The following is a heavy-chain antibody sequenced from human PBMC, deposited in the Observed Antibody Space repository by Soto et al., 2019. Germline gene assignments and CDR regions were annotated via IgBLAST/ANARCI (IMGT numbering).Heavy chain of an antibody. CDR3: ARDSDDYGDYGWYFDL. Sequence: GGSLRLSCAASGFTFSSYSMNWVRQAPGKGLEWVSSISSSSSYIYYADSVKGRFTISRDYAKHSLYLQMNSLRADDTAIYYCARDSDDYGDYGWYFDLWGRGTLVTVSS. D-gene: IGHD4-17*01. J-gene: IGHJ2*01. CDR1: GFTFSSYS. V-gene: IGHV3-21*01. CDR2: ISSSSSYI.